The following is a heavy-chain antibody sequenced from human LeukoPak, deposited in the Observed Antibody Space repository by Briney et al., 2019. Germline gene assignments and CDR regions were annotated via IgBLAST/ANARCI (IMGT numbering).Heavy chain of an antibody. CDR2: VHPDTGYA. Sequence: ASVTVSCKTSGCPFTTYEINWVRQAAGQGLEWMGWVHPDTGYADYARKFQGRVTMTSDTSISTAYMELSSLRSDDTAVYFCARGPRSDPWGQGTLVTVSS. V-gene: IGHV1-8*01. J-gene: IGHJ5*02. CDR3: ARGPRSDP. CDR1: GCPFTTYE.